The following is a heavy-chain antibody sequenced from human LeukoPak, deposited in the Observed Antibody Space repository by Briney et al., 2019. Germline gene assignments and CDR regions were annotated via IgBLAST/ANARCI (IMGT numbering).Heavy chain of an antibody. CDR1: GFTFSSYG. CDR2: IYYSEST. D-gene: IGHD3-9*01. J-gene: IGHJ3*02. V-gene: IGHV4-39*07. Sequence: PGGSLRLSCAASGFTFSSYGMHWVRQPPGKGLEWIGSIYYSESTYYNPSLKSRVTISVDTSKNQFSLKLSSVTAADTAVYYCARYNVLRYFDWLLSINDAFDIWGQGTMVTVSS. CDR3: ARYNVLRYFDWLLSINDAFDI.